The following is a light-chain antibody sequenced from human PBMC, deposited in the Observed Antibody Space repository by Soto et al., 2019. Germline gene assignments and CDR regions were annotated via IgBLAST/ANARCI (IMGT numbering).Light chain of an antibody. V-gene: IGLV2-11*01. Sequence: QSALTQPRSVSGSPGQSVTISCTGTSSDVGGYNYVSWYQQHPGKAPKLMIYDVSKRPSGVPDRSSGSKSGNTASLTISGLQAEDEADYYCCSYAGSYTFDVFGTGTKLTVL. CDR3: CSYAGSYTFDV. CDR1: SSDVGGYNY. J-gene: IGLJ1*01. CDR2: DVS.